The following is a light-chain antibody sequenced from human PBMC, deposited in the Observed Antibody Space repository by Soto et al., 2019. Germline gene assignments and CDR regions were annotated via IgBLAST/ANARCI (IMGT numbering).Light chain of an antibody. CDR1: QSISTH. V-gene: IGKV1-39*01. CDR3: QQSYITPAG. J-gene: IGKJ4*01. CDR2: AAS. Sequence: DIQMTQSPSSLSASVGDRVTISCRASQSISTHLNWYQQKPGKAPSLLIYAASSLQSGVPSRFSGSGSGTDFTLTISSLQPEDFATYFCQQSYITPAGFGGGTKVDIK.